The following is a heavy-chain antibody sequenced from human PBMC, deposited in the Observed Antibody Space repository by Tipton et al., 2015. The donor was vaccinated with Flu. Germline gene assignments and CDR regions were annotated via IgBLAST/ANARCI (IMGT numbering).Heavy chain of an antibody. CDR3: ARDLGKHYYDSSGYYPSFDY. CDR1: GFAFSDYY. V-gene: IGHV3-11*04. J-gene: IGHJ4*02. Sequence: GSLRLSCAASGFAFSDYYMSWIRQAPGKGLEWVSYISSSGSTIYYADSVKGRFTISRDNAKNSLYLQMNSLRAEDTAVYYCARDLGKHYYDSSGYYPSFDYWGQGTLVTVSS. CDR2: ISSSGSTI. D-gene: IGHD3-22*01.